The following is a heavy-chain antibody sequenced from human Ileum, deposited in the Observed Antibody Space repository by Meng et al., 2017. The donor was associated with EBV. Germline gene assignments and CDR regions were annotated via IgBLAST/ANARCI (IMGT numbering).Heavy chain of an antibody. J-gene: IGHJ4*02. CDR2: VNYNGDS. D-gene: IGHD1-26*01. Sequence: QVHLQQSGPGPVRPSETLSLTCTVSGASVTSSGYYWSWLRQSPGKGLEWLGYVNYNGDSTYNPSLKSRVTIFIDTSKKQFYLNLTSATAADTAIYYCARDLRVGGAFDYWGQGTLVTVSS. CDR3: ARDLRVGGAFDY. V-gene: IGHV4-61*08. CDR1: GASVTSSGYY.